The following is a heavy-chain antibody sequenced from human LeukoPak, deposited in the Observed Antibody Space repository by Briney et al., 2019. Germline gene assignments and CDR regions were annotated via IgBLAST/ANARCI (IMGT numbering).Heavy chain of an antibody. V-gene: IGHV1-3*01. CDR3: ARLAWGYDILTGPPSYFDY. Sequence: ASVKVSCKASGYTFTSYAMHWVRQAPGQRLEWMGWINAGNDNTKYSQKFQGRVTITRDTSASTAYMELSSLRSEDTAVYYCARLAWGYDILTGPPSYFDYWGQGTLVTVSS. D-gene: IGHD3-9*01. CDR2: INAGNDNT. CDR1: GYTFTSYA. J-gene: IGHJ4*02.